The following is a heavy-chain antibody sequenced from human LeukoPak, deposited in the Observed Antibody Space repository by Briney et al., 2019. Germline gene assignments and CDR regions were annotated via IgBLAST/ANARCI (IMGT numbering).Heavy chain of an antibody. CDR3: ARLTRLSTSPDRYYLDY. V-gene: IGHV4-34*01. Sequence: PSETLSLTCAVYAGSFSGYYWSWIRQPPGKGLEWIGEINHSGSTNYNPSLKSRVTISVDTSKNQFSLKLSSVTAADSAVYYCARLTRLSTSPDRYYLDYWGQGTLVTVSS. CDR2: INHSGST. CDR1: AGSFSGYY. D-gene: IGHD6-6*01. J-gene: IGHJ4*02.